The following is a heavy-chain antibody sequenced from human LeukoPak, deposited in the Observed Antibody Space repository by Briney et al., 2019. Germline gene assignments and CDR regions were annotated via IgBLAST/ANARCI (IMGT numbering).Heavy chain of an antibody. CDR1: GFTFSSYE. D-gene: IGHD1-14*01. J-gene: IGHJ6*04. V-gene: IGHV3-48*03. CDR3: AKVASEYYGLDV. Sequence: GGSLRLSCAASGFTFSSYEFSWVRQASGKGLEWVSYISITGGIKYYGESVKGRFTISRDNAKNSLYLQMDSLRGEDTAVYYCAKVASEYYGLDVWGKGTTVTVSS. CDR2: ISITGGIK.